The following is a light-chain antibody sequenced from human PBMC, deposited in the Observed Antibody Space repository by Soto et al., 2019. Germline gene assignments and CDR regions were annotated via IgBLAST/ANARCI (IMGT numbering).Light chain of an antibody. CDR2: KAS. CDR3: QHYNSYSEA. CDR1: QDISNY. V-gene: IGKV1-5*03. Sequence: DIQMTQSPSSLSASVGDRVTITCQASQDISNYLNWYQQKPGKAPKLLIYKASTLKSGVPSRFSGSGSGTEFTLTISSLQPDDFATYYCQHYNSYSEAFGQGTKWIS. J-gene: IGKJ1*01.